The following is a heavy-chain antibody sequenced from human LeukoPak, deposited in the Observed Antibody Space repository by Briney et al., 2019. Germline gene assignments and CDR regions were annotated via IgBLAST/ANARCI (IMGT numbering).Heavy chain of an antibody. CDR2: IYYSGSI. J-gene: IGHJ4*02. D-gene: IGHD5-24*01. CDR1: GGSFSGYY. V-gene: IGHV4-31*11. Sequence: SETLSLTCAVYGGSFSGYYWSWIRKHPGRGLEWIGYIYYSGSIYYNPSLKSRVSISMDMSKNQFSLNLRSVTAADTAMYFCARRDGYKQFDFWGQGTLVSVSS. CDR3: ARRDGYKQFDF.